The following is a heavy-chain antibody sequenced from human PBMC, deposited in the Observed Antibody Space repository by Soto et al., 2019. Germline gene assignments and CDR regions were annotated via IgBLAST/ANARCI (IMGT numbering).Heavy chain of an antibody. J-gene: IGHJ6*02. CDR1: GFSFSNAW. CDR2: IKSKSDGGTT. D-gene: IGHD3-10*01. CDR3: THAPGRRGYYGLDV. Sequence: EVPLVESGGGLVKPGESLRLSCAASGFSFSNAWMHWVRQAPGKGLEWVGRIKSKSDGGTTDNAAPVKGRFTISRDDSKNTLYLQMNSLQTEDTAVYYCTHAPGRRGYYGLDVWGQGTTVIVSS. V-gene: IGHV3-15*07.